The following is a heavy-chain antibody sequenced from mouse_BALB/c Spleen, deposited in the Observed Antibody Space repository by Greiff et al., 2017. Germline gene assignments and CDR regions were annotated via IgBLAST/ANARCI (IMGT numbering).Heavy chain of an antibody. V-gene: IGHV5-12-1*01. Sequence: EVKLMESGGGLVKPGGSLKLSCAASGFAFSSYDMSWVRQTPEKRLEWVAYISSGGGSTYYPDTVKGRFTISSDNAKNTLYLQMSSLTSEDTAMYYCARQDSSYYAMDYWGQGTSVTVSS. CDR1: GFAFSSYD. CDR3: ARQDSSYYAMDY. D-gene: IGHD1-1*01. J-gene: IGHJ4*01. CDR2: ISSGGGST.